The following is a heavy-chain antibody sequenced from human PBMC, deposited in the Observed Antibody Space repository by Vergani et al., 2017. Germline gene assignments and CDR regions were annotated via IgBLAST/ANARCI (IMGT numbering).Heavy chain of an antibody. D-gene: IGHD6-6*01. Sequence: QVQLVESGGGVVQPGRSLRLSCAASGFTFSSYAMHWVRQAPGKGLEWVAVISYDGSNKYYADSVKGRFTISRDNSKNTLYLQMNSLRAEDTAVYYCARDQKYYCDYWGQGTLVTVSS. CDR3: ARDQKYYCDY. CDR1: GFTFSSYA. J-gene: IGHJ4*02. V-gene: IGHV3-30-3*01. CDR2: ISYDGSNK.